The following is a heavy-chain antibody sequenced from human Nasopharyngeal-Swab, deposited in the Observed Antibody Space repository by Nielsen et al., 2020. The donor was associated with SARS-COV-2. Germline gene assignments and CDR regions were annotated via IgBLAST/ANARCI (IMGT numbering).Heavy chain of an antibody. J-gene: IGHJ4*02. V-gene: IGHV3-11*01. CDR2: ISSSDGTI. CDR1: GFTFSDYY. CDR3: ARVSSSSLFDY. D-gene: IGHD6-6*01. Sequence: GGSLRLSCAASGFTFSDYYMSWIRQAPGKGLEWVSYISSSDGTIYYADSVKGRFTISRDNAKNSMYLQMNSLRAEDTAVYYCARVSSSSLFDYWSQGTLVTVSS.